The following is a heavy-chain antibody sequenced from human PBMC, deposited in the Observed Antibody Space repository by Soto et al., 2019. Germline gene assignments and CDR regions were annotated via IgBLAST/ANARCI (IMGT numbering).Heavy chain of an antibody. J-gene: IGHJ4*01. CDR1: GFTFSSYA. D-gene: IGHD3-3*01. V-gene: IGHV3-23*01. CDR2: ISGSGGST. CDR3: AKDAYDFWSGYPDY. Sequence: PGGSLRLSCAASGFTFSSYAMSWVRQAQGKGLEWVSAISGSGGSTYYADSVKGRFTISRDNSKNTLYLQMNSLRAEDTAVYYCAKDAYDFWSGYPDYWVHGTLVTVSS.